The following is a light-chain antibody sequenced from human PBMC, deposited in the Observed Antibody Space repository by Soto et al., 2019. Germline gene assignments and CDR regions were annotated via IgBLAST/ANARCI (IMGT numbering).Light chain of an antibody. CDR2: SAS. CDR3: QQADSFPLT. J-gene: IGKJ3*01. Sequence: DIQMTQSPSSVSASVGDRVTISCRASQGIISWLAWYQQKPGKAPSLLIYSASTLYSGVPSRFSGSGSGTDFNLTISSLQPEDFATYYCQQADSFPLTFGPGTKVDIK. V-gene: IGKV1-12*01. CDR1: QGIISW.